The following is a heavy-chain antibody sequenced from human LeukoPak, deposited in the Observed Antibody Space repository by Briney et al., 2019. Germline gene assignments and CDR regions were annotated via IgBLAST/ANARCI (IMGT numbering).Heavy chain of an antibody. J-gene: IGHJ3*02. CDR3: ATYSGPDKWDASDM. D-gene: IGHD1-26*01. Sequence: GGSLRLSCAASGFTFSSYAMTWVRQAPGKGLEWVATIRADGSVEYPVGSMKGRFTISRDNAKNSLHLQMNSLRVEDTAVYYCATYSGPDKWDASDMWGQGTLVTVSS. CDR2: IRADGSVE. V-gene: IGHV3-7*01. CDR1: GFTFSSYA.